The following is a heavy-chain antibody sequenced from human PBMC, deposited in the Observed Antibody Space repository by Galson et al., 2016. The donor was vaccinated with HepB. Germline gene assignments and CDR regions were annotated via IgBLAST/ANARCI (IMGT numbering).Heavy chain of an antibody. CDR1: GGTFSSHG. Sequence: SVKVSCKASGGTFSSHGISWVRQAPGQGLEWVGGIVPVFSITYYAQKFQGRVTITADESTSTAYMDLSSLRSDDSAVYYCARERVVGDGGAFDVWGQGTMVTVSS. J-gene: IGHJ3*01. CDR2: IVPVFSIT. CDR3: ARERVVGDGGAFDV. V-gene: IGHV1-69*13. D-gene: IGHD4-23*01.